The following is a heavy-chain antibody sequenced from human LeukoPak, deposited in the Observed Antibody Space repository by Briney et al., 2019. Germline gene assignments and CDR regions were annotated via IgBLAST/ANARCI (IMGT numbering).Heavy chain of an antibody. D-gene: IGHD2-15*01. CDR3: ARGYCSGGSCYSYYYYYYMDV. Sequence: ASVKVSCKASGYTFTGYYMHWVRQAPGQGLEWMGWINPNSGGTNYAQKFQGRVTITRNTSISTAYMELSSLRSEDTAVYYCARGYCSGGSCYSYYYYYYMDVWGKGTTVTVSS. V-gene: IGHV1-2*02. CDR2: INPNSGGT. J-gene: IGHJ6*03. CDR1: GYTFTGYY.